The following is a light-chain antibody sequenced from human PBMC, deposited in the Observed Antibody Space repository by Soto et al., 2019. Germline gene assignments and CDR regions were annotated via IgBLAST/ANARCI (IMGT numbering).Light chain of an antibody. CDR1: SSNIGSNT. J-gene: IGLJ2*01. Sequence: QSVLTQPPSASGTPGQRVTISCSGSSSNIGSNTVNWYQQLPGTAPKLLIYSNNQRPSAVPDRFSGSKSGTSASLAISGLQSEDAADYYCAAWGDRRNGPVFGGGTKLTVL. CDR2: SNN. V-gene: IGLV1-44*01. CDR3: AAWGDRRNGPV.